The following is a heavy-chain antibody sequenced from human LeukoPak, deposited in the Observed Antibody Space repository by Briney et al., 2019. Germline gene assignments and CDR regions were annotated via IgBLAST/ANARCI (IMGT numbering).Heavy chain of an antibody. CDR3: ARVLRYCSGGNCYSGGLGYMDV. J-gene: IGHJ6*03. Sequence: GGSLRLSCAASGFTFSSYGMHWVRQAPGKGLEWVAFIRYDGSKKKYADSVKGRFTISRDNSKNTLYMEMNSLRAEDTAVYYCARVLRYCSGGNCYSGGLGYMDVWGKGTTVTISS. CDR1: GFTFSSYG. D-gene: IGHD2-15*01. CDR2: IRYDGSKK. V-gene: IGHV3-30*02.